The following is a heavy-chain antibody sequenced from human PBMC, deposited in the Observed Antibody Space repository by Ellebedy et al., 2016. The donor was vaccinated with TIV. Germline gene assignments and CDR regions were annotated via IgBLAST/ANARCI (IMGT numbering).Heavy chain of an antibody. CDR2: ISWDGGST. J-gene: IGHJ3*02. D-gene: IGHD6-13*01. Sequence: GGSLRLSCAASGFTFDDYTMHWVRQAPGKGLEWVSLISWDGGSTYYADSVKGRFTISRDNSKNSLYLQMNSLRTEDTALYYCAKDISSWTDYDAFDIWGQGTMVTVSS. CDR3: AKDISSWTDYDAFDI. V-gene: IGHV3-43*01. CDR1: GFTFDDYT.